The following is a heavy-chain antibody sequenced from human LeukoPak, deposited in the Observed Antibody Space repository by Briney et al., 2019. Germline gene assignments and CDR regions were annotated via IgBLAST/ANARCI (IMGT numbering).Heavy chain of an antibody. J-gene: IGHJ4*02. D-gene: IGHD3-9*01. CDR2: ISGSGGST. Sequence: GGTLRLSCAASGFTFSSYGMSWVRQAPGKGLEWVSAISGSGGSTYYADSVKGRFTISRDNSKNTLYLQMNSLRAEDTAVYYCAKVDYDILTGPFDYWGQGTLVTVSS. CDR1: GFTFSSYG. CDR3: AKVDYDILTGPFDY. V-gene: IGHV3-23*01.